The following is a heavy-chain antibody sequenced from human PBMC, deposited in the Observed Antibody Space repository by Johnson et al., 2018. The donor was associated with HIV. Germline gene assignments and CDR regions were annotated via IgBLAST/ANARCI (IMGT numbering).Heavy chain of an antibody. J-gene: IGHJ3*02. CDR2: IYSGGST. D-gene: IGHD3-9*01. V-gene: IGHV3-66*01. CDR1: AFPFDDHA. Sequence: MQLVESGGGLVQPGRSLRLSCAASAFPFDDHALHWVRQTPGKGLELVSGIYSGGSTYYADSVKGRFTISRDNSKNTVYLQMNSLRAEDTAVYYCARGYILTGYSGALVMWGQGKMVTVVS. CDR3: ARGYILTGYSGALVM.